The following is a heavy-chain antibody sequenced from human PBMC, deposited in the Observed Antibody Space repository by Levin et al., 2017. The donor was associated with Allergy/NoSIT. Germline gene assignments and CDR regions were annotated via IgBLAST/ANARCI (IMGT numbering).Heavy chain of an antibody. CDR1: GFTFSSYG. CDR2: ISSSSRYI. CDR3: ARGCGGSGYAPDY. V-gene: IGHV3-21*01. Sequence: PGGSLRLSCAASGFTFSSYGMNWVRQAPGKGLEWVSSISSSSRYIYYADSVKGRFTISRDNAKNSLSLQMNSLRAEDTAVYYCARGCGGSGYAPDYWGQGTLVTVSS. D-gene: IGHD2-15*01. J-gene: IGHJ4*02.